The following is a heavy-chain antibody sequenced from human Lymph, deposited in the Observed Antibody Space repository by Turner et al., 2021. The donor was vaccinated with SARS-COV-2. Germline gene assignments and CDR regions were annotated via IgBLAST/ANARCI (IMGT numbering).Heavy chain of an antibody. CDR2: IYIGGTT. J-gene: IGHJ3*01. CDR3: ARDLGPLAFDV. CDR1: GFTVRTND. V-gene: IGHV3-53*02. Sequence: ELQLVETGGGLTQPGASRRLPCAASGFTVRTNDMSWVRQGPGEGLEWVSVIYIGGTTYCADSVKGRFTISRDNSKNTLYLQMNSLRAEDTAVYYCARDLGPLAFDVWGQGTMVTVSS.